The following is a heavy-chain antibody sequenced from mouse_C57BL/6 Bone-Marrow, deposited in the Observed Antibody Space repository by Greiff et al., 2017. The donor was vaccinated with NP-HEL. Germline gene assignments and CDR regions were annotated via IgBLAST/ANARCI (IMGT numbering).Heavy chain of an antibody. Sequence: VQLQQSGPELVKPGASVKISCKASGYSFTGYYMNWVKQSPEKSLEWIGEINPSTGGTTYNQKFKAKATLTVDKSSSTAYMQLKSLTSEDSAVYYCARRGGTGWFAYWGQGTLVTVSA. CDR1: GYSFTGYY. CDR2: INPSTGGT. V-gene: IGHV1-42*01. CDR3: ARRGGTGWFAY. D-gene: IGHD3-3*01. J-gene: IGHJ3*01.